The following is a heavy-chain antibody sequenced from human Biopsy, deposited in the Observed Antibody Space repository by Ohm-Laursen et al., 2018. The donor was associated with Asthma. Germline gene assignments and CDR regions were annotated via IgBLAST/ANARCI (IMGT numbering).Heavy chain of an antibody. CDR2: NYYSGST. Sequence: SQTLSLTCTVSYGSINSGGYYWTWIRQHPGKGLEWIGFNYYSGSTYYNTSLKSRVSISIDTSKNQFSLKLSSVTDTDTAVYYCARAQDYYDSRGYYRSFDYWGQGTLVTVSS. CDR1: YGSINSGGYY. D-gene: IGHD3-22*01. J-gene: IGHJ4*02. CDR3: ARAQDYYDSRGYYRSFDY. V-gene: IGHV4-31*03.